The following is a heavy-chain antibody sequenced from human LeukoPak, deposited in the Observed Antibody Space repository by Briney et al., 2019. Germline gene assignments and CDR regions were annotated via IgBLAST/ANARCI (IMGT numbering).Heavy chain of an antibody. J-gene: IGHJ4*02. CDR2: IWHDGSNK. Sequence: GGSLRLSCETSGFTFSRYGMHWVRQAPGKGLEWVALIWHDGSNKNYADSVKGRFTISRDNSKNTLYLQMNSLRAEDRAVNYCANNFDSWGQGTLVTVSS. CDR1: GFTFSRYG. CDR3: ANNFDS. V-gene: IGHV3-33*06.